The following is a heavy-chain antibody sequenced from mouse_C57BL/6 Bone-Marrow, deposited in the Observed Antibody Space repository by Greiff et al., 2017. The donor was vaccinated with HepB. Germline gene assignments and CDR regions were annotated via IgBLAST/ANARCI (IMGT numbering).Heavy chain of an antibody. V-gene: IGHV1-69*01. J-gene: IGHJ4*01. D-gene: IGHD1-1*01. CDR1: GYTFTSYW. Sequence: QVQLQQPGAELVMPGASVKLSCKASGYTFTSYWMHWVKQRPGQGLQWIGEIDPSDSYTNYNQKFKGKSTLTVDKSSSTAYMQLSSLTSEDSAVYYCARVYYYGRYYYAMDYWGQGTSVTVSS. CDR3: ARVYYYGRYYYAMDY. CDR2: IDPSDSYT.